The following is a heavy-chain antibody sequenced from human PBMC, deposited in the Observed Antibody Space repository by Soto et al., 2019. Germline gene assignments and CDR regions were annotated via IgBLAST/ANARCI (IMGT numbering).Heavy chain of an antibody. CDR1: GFNFDDYA. Sequence: EVQLVESGGGLVQPGRSLRLSCAASGFNFDDYAMHWVRQAPGKGLEWVSGITWNSGDIRYTGSVKGRFSISGDNAENSLYLHMNSLRPEDTAFYYCARSRGLVSRPLDLWGQGTLVTVSS. CDR2: ITWNSGDI. CDR3: ARSRGLVSRPLDL. J-gene: IGHJ5*02. V-gene: IGHV3-9*01. D-gene: IGHD3-22*01.